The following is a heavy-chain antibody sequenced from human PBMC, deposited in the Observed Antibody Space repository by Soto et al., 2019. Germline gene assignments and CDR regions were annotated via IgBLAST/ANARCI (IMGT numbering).Heavy chain of an antibody. V-gene: IGHV1-69*12. Sequence: QVQLVQSGDEVKKPGSSVKVSCKASGDTFTNHVFNWVRQAPGQGLERMGGIVSLFGTPNYSRRFQGRVTITADESTAPSYTELRSLRSDDTAVYYCARDLGSGYDRGEYWGQGTRVTVSS. D-gene: IGHD5-12*01. CDR3: ARDLGSGYDRGEY. J-gene: IGHJ4*02. CDR2: IVSLFGTP. CDR1: GDTFTNHV.